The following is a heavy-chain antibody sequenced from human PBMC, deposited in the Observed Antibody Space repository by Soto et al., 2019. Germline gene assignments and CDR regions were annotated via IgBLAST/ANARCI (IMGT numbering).Heavy chain of an antibody. CDR3: ARSYCSSTTCFNYFDY. CDR2: MNPNSGNT. D-gene: IGHD2-2*01. J-gene: IGHJ4*02. V-gene: IGHV1-8*01. CDR1: GYTFTSYD. Sequence: EASVKVSCKASGYTFTSYDINWVRQATGQGLEWMGWMNPNSGNTGYAQKFKGEVTMTRNTSIRTAYMGLSSPRAEDTAFFYCARSYCSSTTCFNYFDYWGQGTLVTVSS.